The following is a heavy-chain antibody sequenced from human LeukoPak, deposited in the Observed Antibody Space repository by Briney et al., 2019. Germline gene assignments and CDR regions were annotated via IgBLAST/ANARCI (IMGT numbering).Heavy chain of an antibody. CDR3: ARVFDYGDGERPQYYFDY. CDR2: ISASGST. CDR1: GGSISSYY. Sequence: SETLSLTCNVSGGSISSYYWSWIRQPAGKGLEWIGRISASGSTNYSPSLKSRVTMSVDTSKSQFSLKLSSVTAADTAVYYCARVFDYGDGERPQYYFDYWGQGTLVTVSS. D-gene: IGHD4-17*01. J-gene: IGHJ4*02. V-gene: IGHV4-4*07.